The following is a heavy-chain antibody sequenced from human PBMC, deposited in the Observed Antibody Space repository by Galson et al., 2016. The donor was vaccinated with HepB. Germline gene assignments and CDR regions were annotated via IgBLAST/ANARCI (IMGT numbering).Heavy chain of an antibody. V-gene: IGHV3-21*01. Sequence: SLRLSCAASGFTFSSYSMNWVRQAPGKGLEWVSSISSSSSYIYYADSVKGRSTISRDNAKNSLYLQMNGLRAEDTAVYYCARAVSWDYGDYAGYWGQGTRVTVSS. D-gene: IGHD4-17*01. CDR2: ISSSSSYI. J-gene: IGHJ4*02. CDR3: ARAVSWDYGDYAGY. CDR1: GFTFSSYS.